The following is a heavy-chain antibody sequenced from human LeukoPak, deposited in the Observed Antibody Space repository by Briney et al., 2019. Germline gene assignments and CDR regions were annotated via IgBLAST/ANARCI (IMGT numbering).Heavy chain of an antibody. Sequence: PSETLSLTCAVYGGSFSGYYWSWIRQPPGKGLEWIGEINHSGSTNYSPSLKSRVTISVDTSKNQFSLKLSSVTAADTAVYYCARRYFDWLNYWGQGTLVTVSS. J-gene: IGHJ4*02. D-gene: IGHD3-9*01. CDR1: GGSFSGYY. V-gene: IGHV4-34*01. CDR3: ARRYFDWLNY. CDR2: INHSGST.